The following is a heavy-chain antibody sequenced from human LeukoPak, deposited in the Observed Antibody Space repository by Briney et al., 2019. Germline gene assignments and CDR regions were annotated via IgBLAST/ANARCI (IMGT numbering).Heavy chain of an antibody. CDR1: EFNVSDNY. Sequence: GGSLRLSCTASEFNVSDNYMTWVRQAPGRGLEWISVMYRGGNTYYADSVKGRFTISRDNSKNTLYLQMNSLRAEDTAVYYCARASEGAFDIWGQGTMVTVSS. CDR2: MYRGGNT. V-gene: IGHV3-53*01. CDR3: ARASEGAFDI. J-gene: IGHJ3*02.